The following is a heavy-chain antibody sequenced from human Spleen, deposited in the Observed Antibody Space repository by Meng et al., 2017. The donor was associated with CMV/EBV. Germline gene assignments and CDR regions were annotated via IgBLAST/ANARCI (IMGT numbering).Heavy chain of an antibody. Sequence: SVKVSCKASGGTFSSYAINWVRQAPGQGLEWMGGIIPIFGTPKYAKYAQKFQGRVTMTRDTSISTAYMELSRLRSDDTAVYYCARSIIMSSSSGSINYYYYGMDVWGQGTTVTVSS. J-gene: IGHJ6*02. CDR3: ARSIIMSSSSGSINYYYYGMDV. CDR1: GGTFSSYA. CDR2: IIPIFGTPKYA. V-gene: IGHV1-69*05. D-gene: IGHD6-6*01.